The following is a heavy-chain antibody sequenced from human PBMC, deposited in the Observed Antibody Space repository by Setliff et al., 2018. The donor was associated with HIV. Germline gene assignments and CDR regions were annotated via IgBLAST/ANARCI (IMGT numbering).Heavy chain of an antibody. CDR2: ITNTGSST. D-gene: IGHD3-3*01. J-gene: IGHJ6*02. V-gene: IGHV3-11*05. CDR3: AKDIGITRARYYYGMDV. Sequence: GGSLRLSCAASGFTFSDYHLNWFRLAPGKGLEWISHITNTGSSTNYADSVKGRFTISRDNAKNSLYLQMNSLRAEDTALYYCAKDIGITRARYYYGMDVWGQGTTVTVSS. CDR1: GFTFSDYH.